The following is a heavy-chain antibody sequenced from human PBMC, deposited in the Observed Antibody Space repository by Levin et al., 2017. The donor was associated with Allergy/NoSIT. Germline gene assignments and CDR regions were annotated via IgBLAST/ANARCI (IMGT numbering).Heavy chain of an antibody. V-gene: IGHV3-11*01. Sequence: GGSLRLSCAASGFTFSDYYMSWIRQAPGKGLEWVSYISSSGSTIYYADSVKGRFTISRDNAKNSLYLQMNSLRAEDTAVYYCARAPPSGDIVVVVAATLAFDIWGQGTMVTVSS. CDR1: GFTFSDYY. D-gene: IGHD2-15*01. CDR2: ISSSGSTI. J-gene: IGHJ3*02. CDR3: ARAPPSGDIVVVVAATLAFDI.